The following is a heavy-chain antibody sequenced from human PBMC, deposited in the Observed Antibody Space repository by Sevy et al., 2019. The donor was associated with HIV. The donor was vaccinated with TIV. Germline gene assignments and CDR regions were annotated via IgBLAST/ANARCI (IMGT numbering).Heavy chain of an antibody. CDR1: GFTFSSYS. Sequence: GGSLRLSCATSGFTFSSYSMHWVRQAPGKGLEWVATISYDGINKHYADSVKGRFTISRDNFKNSLSLQMNSLRAEDMAVYFCALERLSSDVAEYFQNWGQCTLVTVSS. CDR3: ALERLSSDVAEYFQN. CDR2: ISYDGINK. J-gene: IGHJ1*01. V-gene: IGHV3-30-3*01. D-gene: IGHD1-1*01.